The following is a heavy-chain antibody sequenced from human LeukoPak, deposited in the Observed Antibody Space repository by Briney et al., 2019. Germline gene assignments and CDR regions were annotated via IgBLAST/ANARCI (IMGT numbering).Heavy chain of an antibody. V-gene: IGHV3-48*03. CDR1: RFTFRNFE. J-gene: IGHJ4*02. Sequence: PGGSLRLSCAASRFTFRNFEMNWVRQAPGKGLEWVSYISSSGSSVDYVDSVKGRFTISRDNTKNSLYLQTNSLRAEDTAVYYCARGYCSGGACYSLFDYWGQGTLVTVSS. CDR2: ISSSGSSV. CDR3: ARGYCSGGACYSLFDY. D-gene: IGHD2-15*01.